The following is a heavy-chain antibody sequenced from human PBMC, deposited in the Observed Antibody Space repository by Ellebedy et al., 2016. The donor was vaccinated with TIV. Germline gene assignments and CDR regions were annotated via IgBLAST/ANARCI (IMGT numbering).Heavy chain of an antibody. CDR3: ARHFGVVVRPFDY. D-gene: IGHD3-3*01. CDR1: GDSISSNSYY. Sequence: MPSETLSLTCSVSGDSISSNSYYWGWIRQSPGKGLEWIGSVYYSWSTYNNPSLKSRVTISVDPSNNQFSLKLNSVTAADTAIYYCARHFGVVVRPFDYWGPGNLVTVSS. CDR2: VYYSWST. J-gene: IGHJ4*02. V-gene: IGHV4-39*01.